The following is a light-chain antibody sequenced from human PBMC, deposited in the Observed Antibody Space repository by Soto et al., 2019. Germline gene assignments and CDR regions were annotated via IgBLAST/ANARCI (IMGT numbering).Light chain of an antibody. V-gene: IGKV1-8*01. CDR3: LQDYSFPWT. CDR1: QGISSY. CDR2: AAS. Sequence: IRMTQSPSSFSASTGDRVTITCRASQGISSYLAWYQQKPGKAPRLLIYAASILQSGVPSRFSGSGSGTDLTLTISSLQPEDFATYYCLQDYSFPWTFGQGTKVDIK. J-gene: IGKJ1*01.